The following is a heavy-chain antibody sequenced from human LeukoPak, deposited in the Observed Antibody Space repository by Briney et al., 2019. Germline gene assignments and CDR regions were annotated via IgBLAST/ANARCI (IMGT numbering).Heavy chain of an antibody. D-gene: IGHD1-26*01. CDR3: ARVSGSPDAFDI. V-gene: IGHV4-30-2*01. CDR1: GGSISSGGYH. J-gene: IGHJ3*02. Sequence: PSQTLSLTCTVSGGSISSGGYHWRWIRQPPGKGLEWIGYIYHSGSTYYNPSLKSRATISVDRSKNQFSLKLSSVTAADTAVYYCARVSGSPDAFDIWGQGTMVTVSS. CDR2: IYHSGST.